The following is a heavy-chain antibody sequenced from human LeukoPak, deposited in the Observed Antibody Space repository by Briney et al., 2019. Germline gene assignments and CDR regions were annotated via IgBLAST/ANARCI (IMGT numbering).Heavy chain of an antibody. V-gene: IGHV4-59*01. J-gene: IGHJ6*02. Sequence: SETLSLTCTVSGGSISNYYWTWIRQPPGKGLEWIGYISYSGSTNYNPSLKSRVTISVDTSKNQFSLRLSSVTAADTAVYYCARDRLGLPMDVWGQGTTVTVSS. D-gene: IGHD3-16*01. CDR1: GGSISNYY. CDR3: ARDRLGLPMDV. CDR2: ISYSGST.